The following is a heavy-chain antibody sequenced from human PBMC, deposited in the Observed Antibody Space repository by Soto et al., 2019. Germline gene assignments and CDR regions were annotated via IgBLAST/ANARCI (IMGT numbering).Heavy chain of an antibody. Sequence: ASVKVSCKASGYTFTGAYIHWVRQAPGQGLEWMGCINPNSGGTEFAQKFQGRVTVTRDTSINTVYMEMNRRRSDDTGVYYCARDFTTRSYGVDVWGQGTAVTVS. CDR2: INPNSGGT. V-gene: IGHV1-2*02. CDR1: GYTFTGAY. J-gene: IGHJ6*02. CDR3: ARDFTTRSYGVDV. D-gene: IGHD3-10*01.